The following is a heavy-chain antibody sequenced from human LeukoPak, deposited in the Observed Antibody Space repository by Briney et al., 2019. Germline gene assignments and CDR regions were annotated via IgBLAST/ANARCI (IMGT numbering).Heavy chain of an antibody. Sequence: ASVKVSCKASGGTFISYAISWVRQAPGQGLEWMGRIIPILGIANYAQKFQGRVTITADKSTSTAYIELSSLRSEDTAVYYCSATRGPFDYWGQGTLVTVSS. CDR1: GGTFISYA. V-gene: IGHV1-69*04. J-gene: IGHJ4*02. CDR3: SATRGPFDY. CDR2: IIPILGIA.